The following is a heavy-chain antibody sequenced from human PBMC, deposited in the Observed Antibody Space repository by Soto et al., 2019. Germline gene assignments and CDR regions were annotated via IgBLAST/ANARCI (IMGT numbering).Heavy chain of an antibody. D-gene: IGHD4-4*01. CDR3: AIFPVDYTTLYFMYV. Sequence: SVKVSCKASGGTFSIYAISWVLQAPGQGLEWMGGIIPIFGTANYAQKFQGRVTITADESTSTAYMELSSLRSEDTAVYYCAIFPVDYTTLYFMYVCGQGTTVIVSS. CDR1: GGTFSIYA. CDR2: IIPIFGTA. V-gene: IGHV1-69*13. J-gene: IGHJ6*02.